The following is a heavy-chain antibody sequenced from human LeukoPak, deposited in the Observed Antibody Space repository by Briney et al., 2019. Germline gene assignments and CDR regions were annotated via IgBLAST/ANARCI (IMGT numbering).Heavy chain of an antibody. D-gene: IGHD1-26*01. CDR3: ARTQRRGGGSYSFDY. V-gene: IGHV1-8*03. CDR1: GYTSTGYY. CDR2: MNPNSGNT. J-gene: IGHJ4*02. Sequence: ASVKVSCKASGYTSTGYYMHWVRQAPGQGLEWMGWMNPNSGNTGYAQKFQGRVTITRNTSISTAYMELSSLRSEDTAVYYCARTQRRGGGSYSFDYWGQGTLVTVSS.